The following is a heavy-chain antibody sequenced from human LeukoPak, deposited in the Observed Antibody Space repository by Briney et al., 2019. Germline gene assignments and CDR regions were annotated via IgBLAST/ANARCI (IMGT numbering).Heavy chain of an antibody. J-gene: IGHJ3*02. V-gene: IGHV4-34*01. CDR1: GXSFSGYY. CDR2: ISHSGSI. Sequence: SETLSLTCAVYGXSFSGYYWSWIRQTPGKGLEWIGEISHSGSINYNPSLKSRLTISVDTSKNQFSLRLSSVTAADTAVYYCARAKNWGRSFDIWGQGTVVTVSS. D-gene: IGHD7-27*01. CDR3: ARAKNWGRSFDI.